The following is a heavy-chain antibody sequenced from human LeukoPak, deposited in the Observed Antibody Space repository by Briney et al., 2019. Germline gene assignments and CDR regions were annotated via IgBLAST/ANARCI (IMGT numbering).Heavy chain of an antibody. CDR2: IVVGSGNT. J-gene: IGHJ4*02. D-gene: IGHD3-3*01. CDR1: GFTFTSSA. V-gene: IGHV1-58*01. CDR3: ARATYYVGPFDY. Sequence: ASVKVSCKASGFTFTSSAVQWVRQARGQCLEWIGWIVVGSGNTNYAQKFQERVTITRDMSTSTAYMELSSLRSEDTAVYYCARATYYVGPFDYWGQGTLVTVSS.